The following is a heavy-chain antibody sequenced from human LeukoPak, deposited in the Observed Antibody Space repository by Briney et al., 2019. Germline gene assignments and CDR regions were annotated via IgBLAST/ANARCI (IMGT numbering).Heavy chain of an antibody. CDR3: ARDGSGSDFDY. J-gene: IGHJ4*02. CDR2: IYYRGST. Sequence: SQTLSLTCTVSGGSISSGDYYWSWIRQPPGKGLEWIGYIYYRGSTYYNPSLKSRVTISVDTSKNQFSLKLSSVTAADTAVYYCARDGSGSDFDYWGQGTLVTVSS. V-gene: IGHV4-30-4*01. D-gene: IGHD3-10*01. CDR1: GGSISSGDYY.